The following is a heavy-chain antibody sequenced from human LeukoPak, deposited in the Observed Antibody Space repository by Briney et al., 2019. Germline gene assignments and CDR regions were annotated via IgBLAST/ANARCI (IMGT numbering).Heavy chain of an antibody. D-gene: IGHD2-2*01. CDR1: GFTFSSYE. J-gene: IGHJ6*03. CDR3: ARNGIVVVPAAYHYYYYYYMDV. V-gene: IGHV3-48*03. CDR2: ISSSGSTI. Sequence: PGGSLRLSCAASGFTFSSYEMNWVRQAPGKGLEWVSYISSSGSTIYYADSVKGRFTISRDNAKNSLYLQMNSLRAEDTAVYYCARNGIVVVPAAYHYYYYYYMDVWGKGTTVTISS.